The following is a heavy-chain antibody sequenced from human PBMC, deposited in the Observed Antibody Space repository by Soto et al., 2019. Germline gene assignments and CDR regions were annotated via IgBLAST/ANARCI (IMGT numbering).Heavy chain of an antibody. CDR3: ASQGLFCSGGSCYSGWFDP. CDR1: GGSISSSSYY. V-gene: IGHV4-39*01. CDR2: IYYSGST. D-gene: IGHD2-15*01. J-gene: IGHJ5*02. Sequence: SETLSLTCTVSGGSISSSSYYWGWIRQPPGKGLEWIGSIYYSGSTYYNPSLKSRVTISVDTSKNQFSLKLSSVTAADTAVYYCASQGLFCSGGSCYSGWFDPWGQGTLVTVSS.